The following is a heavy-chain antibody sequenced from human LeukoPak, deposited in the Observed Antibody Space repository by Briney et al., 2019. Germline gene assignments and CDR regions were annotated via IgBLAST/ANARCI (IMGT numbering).Heavy chain of an antibody. CDR2: ISSNGGST. Sequence: GGSLRLSCAASGFTFSSYAMHWVRQAPGKGLEYVPAISSNGGSTYYANSVKGRFTISRDNSKNTLYLQMGSLRAEDMAVYYCARETVVERGAGRGRTDYYYYMDVWGKGTTVTVSS. J-gene: IGHJ6*03. V-gene: IGHV3-64*01. CDR1: GFTFSSYA. CDR3: ARETVVERGAGRGRTDYYYYMDV. D-gene: IGHD1-26*01.